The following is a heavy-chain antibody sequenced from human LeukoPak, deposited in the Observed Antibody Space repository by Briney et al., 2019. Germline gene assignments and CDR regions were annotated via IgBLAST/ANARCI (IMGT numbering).Heavy chain of an antibody. V-gene: IGHV3-33*06. Sequence: GRSLRLSCTASGFTFSRVAMHWVRQAPGKGLEWVAIIWDDGSETLYADSVRGRFTISRDNSKNMLYLQMSSLRAEDTAVYYCANTRDRGGHILDFWGQGTMVTVSS. D-gene: IGHD5-24*01. CDR2: IWDDGSET. CDR1: GFTFSRVA. J-gene: IGHJ4*02. CDR3: ANTRDRGGHILDF.